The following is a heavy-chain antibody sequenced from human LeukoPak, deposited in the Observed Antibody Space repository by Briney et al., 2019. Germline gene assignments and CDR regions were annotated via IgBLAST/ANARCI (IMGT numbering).Heavy chain of an antibody. CDR1: GFTFSSYW. Sequence: GGSLRLSCAASGFTFSSYWMSWVRQAPGKGLEWVANIKQDGSEKYYVDSVKGRFTISRDNAKKSLYLQMNSLRTEDTAVYYCATKSGTYYNYWGRGSLVTVSS. CDR2: IKQDGSEK. V-gene: IGHV3-7*03. CDR3: ATKSGTYYNY. D-gene: IGHD1-26*01. J-gene: IGHJ4*02.